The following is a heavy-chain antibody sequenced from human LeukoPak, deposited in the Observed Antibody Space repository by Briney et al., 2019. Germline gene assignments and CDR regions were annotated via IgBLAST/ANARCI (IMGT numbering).Heavy chain of an antibody. Sequence: SVKVSCKASGGTFSSYAISWVRQAPGQGLEWMGRIIPIFGTANYAQKFQGRVTITTDESTSTAYMELSSLRSEDTAVYYRARDSLTGEAFDIWGQGTMVTVS. CDR1: GGTFSSYA. D-gene: IGHD7-27*01. CDR2: IIPIFGTA. J-gene: IGHJ3*02. CDR3: ARDSLTGEAFDI. V-gene: IGHV1-69*05.